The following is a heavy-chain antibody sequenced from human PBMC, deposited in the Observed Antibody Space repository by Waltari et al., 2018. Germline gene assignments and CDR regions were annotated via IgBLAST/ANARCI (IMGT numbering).Heavy chain of an antibody. V-gene: IGHV1-2*06. D-gene: IGHD3-10*01. J-gene: IGHJ6*02. Sequence: QVQLVQSGAEVKKPGASVKVSCKASGYTFTGYYMHWVRQAPGKGLEGMGRINPNRCGTNYAQKFQGRVTITADESTSTAYMELSSLRSEDTAVYYCASRELLYYYYGMDVWGQGTTVTVSS. CDR3: ASRELLYYYYGMDV. CDR1: GYTFTGYY. CDR2: INPNRCGT.